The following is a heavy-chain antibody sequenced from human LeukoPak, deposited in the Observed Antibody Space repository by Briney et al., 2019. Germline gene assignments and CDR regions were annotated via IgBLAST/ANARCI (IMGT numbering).Heavy chain of an antibody. CDR2: INPSGGST. D-gene: IGHD1-26*01. J-gene: IGHJ4*02. CDR3: ASLIGATLVDY. V-gene: IGHV1-46*01. CDR1: GYTFTDFH. Sequence: GASVKVSCKASGYTFTDFHMHWVRQAPGQGLEWMGIINPSGGSTSYAQKFQGRVTMTRDMSTSTVYMELSSLRAEDTAVYYCASLIGATLVDYWGQGTLVTVSS.